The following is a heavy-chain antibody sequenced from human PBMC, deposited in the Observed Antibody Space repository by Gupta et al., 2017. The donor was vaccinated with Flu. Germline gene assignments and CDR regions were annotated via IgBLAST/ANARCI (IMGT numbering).Heavy chain of an antibody. Sequence: EVQLVESGGGLVQPGGSLRLSCAASGFTFSSYWMSWVRQAPGKGLEWVANIKQDGSEKYYVDSVKGRFTISRDNAKNSLYLQMNSLRAEDTAVYYCARSQHAYYYDSSGYRDDAFDIWGQGTMVTVSS. CDR1: GFTFSSYW. CDR3: ARSQHAYYYDSSGYRDDAFDI. V-gene: IGHV3-7*01. CDR2: IKQDGSEK. J-gene: IGHJ3*02. D-gene: IGHD3-22*01.